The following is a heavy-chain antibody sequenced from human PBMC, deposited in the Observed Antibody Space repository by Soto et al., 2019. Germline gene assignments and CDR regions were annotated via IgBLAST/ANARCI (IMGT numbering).Heavy chain of an antibody. Sequence: QVHLEQSGPEVQKPGASVKVACRASGNTFMTHGISWVRQAPGQGLEWMGWISPYNDNTNYAPKFQGRVSMTTDIYTSTAYMELRSLRSGDTAVYYCATLRTSGYHTNYFFVMDAWCQGTKVAVS. V-gene: IGHV1-18*04. CDR1: GNTFMTHG. D-gene: IGHD3-22*01. J-gene: IGHJ6*02. CDR3: ATLRTSGYHTNYFFVMDA. CDR2: ISPYNDNT.